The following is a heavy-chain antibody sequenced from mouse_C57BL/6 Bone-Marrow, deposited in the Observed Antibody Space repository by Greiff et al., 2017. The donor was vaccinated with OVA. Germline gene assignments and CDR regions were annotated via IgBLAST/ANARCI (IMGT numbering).Heavy chain of an antibody. CDR1: GFTFSDYY. V-gene: IGHV5-12*01. CDR2: ISNGGGST. J-gene: IGHJ2*01. Sequence: EVKLQESGGGLVQPGGSLKLSCAASGFTFSDYYMYWVRQTPEKRLEWVAYISNGGGSTYYPDTVKGRFTISRDNAKNTLYLQMSRLKSEDTAMYYCARGRLSLFDYWGQGTTLTVSS. D-gene: IGHD3-2*02. CDR3: ARGRLSLFDY.